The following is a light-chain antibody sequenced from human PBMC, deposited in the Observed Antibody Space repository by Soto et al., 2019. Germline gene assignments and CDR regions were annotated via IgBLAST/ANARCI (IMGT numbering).Light chain of an antibody. Sequence: DILLTQAPLSSPVTLGQPASISCRSSQSLVLSDGNTFLSWLQKRPGQPPRLLIYKVSNRFSGVXYXSSGSGAGTEFTLKISRVEPEDVGVYYCMQAKEFPITFGQGTRLEIK. J-gene: IGKJ5*01. CDR3: MQAKEFPIT. CDR2: KVS. CDR1: QSLVLSDGNTF. V-gene: IGKV2-24*01.